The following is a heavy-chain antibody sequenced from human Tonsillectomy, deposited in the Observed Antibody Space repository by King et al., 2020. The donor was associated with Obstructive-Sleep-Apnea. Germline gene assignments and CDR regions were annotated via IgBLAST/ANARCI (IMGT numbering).Heavy chain of an antibody. J-gene: IGHJ6*02. V-gene: IGHV3-7*03. CDR3: ARAHATLYDFRSGYPLGWTEMDV. Sequence: VQLVESGGGLVQPGGSLRLSCAASGFTFSSYWMSWVRQAPGKGLEWVANIKQDGSEKYYVDSVKGRFTISRDNAKNSLYLQMNSLRAEDTAVYYCARAHATLYDFRSGYPLGWTEMDVWGQATTVTVSS. CDR2: IKQDGSEK. CDR1: GFTFSSYW. D-gene: IGHD3-3*01.